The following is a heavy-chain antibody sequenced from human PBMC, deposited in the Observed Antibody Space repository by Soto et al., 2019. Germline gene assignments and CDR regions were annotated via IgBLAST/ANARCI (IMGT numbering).Heavy chain of an antibody. V-gene: IGHV1-69*13. D-gene: IGHD6-13*01. CDR2: IIPIFGTA. J-gene: IGHJ4*02. Sequence: SVKVSCKASGGTFSSYAISWVRQAPGQGLEWMGGIIPIFGTANYAQKFQGRVTITADESTSTAYMELSSLRSEDTAVYYRAGTYSSRIDYWGQGTLVTVSS. CDR1: GGTFSSYA. CDR3: AGTYSSRIDY.